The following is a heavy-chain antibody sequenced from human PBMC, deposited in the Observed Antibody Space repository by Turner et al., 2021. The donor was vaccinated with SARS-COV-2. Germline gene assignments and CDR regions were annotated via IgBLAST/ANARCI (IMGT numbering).Heavy chain of an antibody. CDR1: VFTFSSYS. Sequence: EVQVVESGGGLVKHGGSLRLSCAATVFTFSSYSMNWVRQAPGKGLEWVSSISSSSSYIYYADSVKGRFTISRDNAKNSLYLQMNSLRAEDTAVYYCARDPGYSGYDYWQNTEFFDYWGQGTLVTVSS. CDR2: ISSSSSYI. CDR3: ARDPGYSGYDYWQNTEFFDY. V-gene: IGHV3-21*01. D-gene: IGHD5-12*01. J-gene: IGHJ4*02.